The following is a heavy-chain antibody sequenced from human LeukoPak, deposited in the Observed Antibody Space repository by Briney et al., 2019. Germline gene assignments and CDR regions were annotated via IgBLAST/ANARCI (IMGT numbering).Heavy chain of an antibody. D-gene: IGHD3-10*01. CDR3: ASIPGESIRYYYGMDV. V-gene: IGHV4-30-4*01. J-gene: IGHJ6*02. CDR2: IYYSGST. CDR1: GCSISSGDYF. Sequence: SETLSLTCTVSGCSISSGDYFWRWLGQPPGKGREWIAYIYYSGSTYYNPSLKSLITISVNTSKNQFLLKLSSVAAAVTALYFWASIPGESIRYYYGMDVWGQGTTVTVPS.